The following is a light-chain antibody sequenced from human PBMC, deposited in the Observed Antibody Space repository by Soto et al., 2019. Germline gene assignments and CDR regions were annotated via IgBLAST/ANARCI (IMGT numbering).Light chain of an antibody. Sequence: DIQMTQSPSSLSASVGDRVTITCRASQSISYYLNWYQQKPGKAPNLLIYAASSLQGGVPSRFSGSGSGTHFTLTISSLQPEDFATYYCQQSYSTPRYTFGQGTKLEIK. CDR3: QQSYSTPRYT. CDR1: QSISYY. J-gene: IGKJ2*01. CDR2: AAS. V-gene: IGKV1-39*01.